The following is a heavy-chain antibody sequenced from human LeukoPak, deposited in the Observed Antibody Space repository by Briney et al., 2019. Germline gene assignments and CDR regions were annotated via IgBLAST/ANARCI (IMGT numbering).Heavy chain of an antibody. CDR2: IYSGGNT. J-gene: IGHJ4*02. CDR3: ARRAGEYSHPYDY. D-gene: IGHD4-17*01. Sequence: PGGSLRITCAASGFTFSNYWMNWVRQAPGKGLEWVSFIYSGGNTHYSDSVKGRFTISRDNSKNTLYLQMNSLRAEDTAVYYCARRAGEYSHPYDYWGQGTLVTVSS. V-gene: IGHV3-53*01. CDR1: GFTFSNYW.